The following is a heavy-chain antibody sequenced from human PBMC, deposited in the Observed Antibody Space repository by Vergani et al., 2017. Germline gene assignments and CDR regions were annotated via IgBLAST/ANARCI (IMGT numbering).Heavy chain of an antibody. CDR1: GFTFDDYA. J-gene: IGHJ6*03. CDR3: AKSRSTHYYYYYMDV. V-gene: IGHV3-9*01. CDR2: ISWNSGSI. D-gene: IGHD2-15*01. Sequence: EVQLVESGGGLVQPGRSLRLSCAASGFTFDDYAMHWVRQAPGKGPEWVSGISWNSGSIGYADSVKGRFTISRDNAKNSLYLQMNSLRAEDTALYYCAKSRSTHYYYYYMDVWGKGTTVTVSS.